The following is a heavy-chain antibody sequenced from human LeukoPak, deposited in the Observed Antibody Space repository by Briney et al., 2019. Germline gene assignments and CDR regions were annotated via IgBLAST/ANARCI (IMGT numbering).Heavy chain of an antibody. Sequence: GGSLRLSCAASGFTFSNYVMSWVRQAPWKGLEWVSGVSNSGGSTYYADSVKGRFSISRDNSKNTLYLQMNSLRAEDTAVYYCASTRGSYPRDYYYYGMDVWGQGTTVTVSS. V-gene: IGHV3-23*01. J-gene: IGHJ6*02. CDR3: ASTRGSYPRDYYYYGMDV. CDR2: VSNSGGST. D-gene: IGHD1-26*01. CDR1: GFTFSNYV.